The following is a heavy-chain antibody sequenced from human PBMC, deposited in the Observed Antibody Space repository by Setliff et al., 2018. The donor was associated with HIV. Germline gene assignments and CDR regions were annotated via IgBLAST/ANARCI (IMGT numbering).Heavy chain of an antibody. D-gene: IGHD3-16*02. J-gene: IGHJ4*02. CDR2: IYTSGST. CDR1: DGSISTGSYY. Sequence: TLSLTCTVADGSISTGSYYCSWVRQPAGRGLEWIGRIYTSGSTNYNPSLKSRVTMSVDTSKNQFSLNLTSVTAADTAVYYCARGRFVGFDYWGQGTLVTVSS. V-gene: IGHV4-61*02. CDR3: ARGRFVGFDY.